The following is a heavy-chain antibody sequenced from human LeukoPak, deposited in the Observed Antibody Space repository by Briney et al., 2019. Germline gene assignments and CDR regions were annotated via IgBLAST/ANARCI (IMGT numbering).Heavy chain of an antibody. D-gene: IGHD5-18*01. CDR3: ARGQKYRSGYTVTELGSGYFDY. J-gene: IGHJ4*02. CDR2: IYDSGKT. V-gene: IGHV4-61*01. Sequence: SETLSLTCTVSGYSISSGYYWGWIRQPPGRGLEWIGYIYDSGKTSYNPSLKSRVTISVDTSKNQFSLRLSSVTAADTAVYYCARGQKYRSGYTVTELGSGYFDYWGQGPLVTVSS. CDR1: GYSISSGYY.